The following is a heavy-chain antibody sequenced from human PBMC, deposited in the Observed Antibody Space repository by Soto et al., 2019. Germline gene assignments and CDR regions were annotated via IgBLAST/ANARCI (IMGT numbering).Heavy chain of an antibody. Sequence: SETLSLTCTVSGGSISSSSYYWGWIRQPPGKGLEWIGSIYYSGSTYYNPSLKSRVTISVDTSKNQFSLKLSSVTAADTAVYYCARESSPVLRYFDWTTDYYGMDVWGQGTTVTVSS. CDR3: ARESSPVLRYFDWTTDYYGMDV. CDR2: IYYSGST. V-gene: IGHV4-39*01. J-gene: IGHJ6*02. D-gene: IGHD3-9*01. CDR1: GGSISSSSYY.